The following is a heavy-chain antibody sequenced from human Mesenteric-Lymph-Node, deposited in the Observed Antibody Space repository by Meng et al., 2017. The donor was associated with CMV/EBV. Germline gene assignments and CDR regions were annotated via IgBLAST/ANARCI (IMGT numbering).Heavy chain of an antibody. V-gene: IGHV5-51*01. CDR2: IYPGDSDT. Sequence: GGSLRLSCKGFGYSFTTYWIEWVRQVPGKGLEWMGIIYPGDSDTKYSPSFQGLVTISADKSINTAYLQWSSLKASDTAIYYCARHGVPGPFGYSYYGMDVWGQGTTVTVSS. J-gene: IGHJ6*02. CDR1: GYSFTTYW. D-gene: IGHD3-3*01. CDR3: ARHGVPGPFGYSYYGMDV.